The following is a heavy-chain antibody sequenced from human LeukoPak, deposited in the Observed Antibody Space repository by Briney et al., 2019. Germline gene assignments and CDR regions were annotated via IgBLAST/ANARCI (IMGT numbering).Heavy chain of an antibody. Sequence: PSETLSLTCAVSGGSISSGSYYWSWIRQPAGKGLEWIGRIYTSGSTNYNPSLKSRVTISVDTSKNQFSLKLSSVTAADTAVYYCARRAGAYSHPYGYWGQGTLVTVSS. D-gene: IGHD4/OR15-4a*01. V-gene: IGHV4-61*02. CDR2: IYTSGST. CDR3: ARRAGAYSHPYGY. J-gene: IGHJ4*02. CDR1: GGSISSGSYY.